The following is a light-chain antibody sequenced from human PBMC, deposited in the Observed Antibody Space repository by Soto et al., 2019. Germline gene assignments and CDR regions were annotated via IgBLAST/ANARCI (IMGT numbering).Light chain of an antibody. CDR2: GAS. CDR3: QQYCSSPRT. Sequence: EIGLTQSPGTLSLSPGERATLSCRASQSVSSSYLAWYQQKPGQAPRLLIYGASSRATGIPDRCSGSGSGTDFTLTISRLEPEDFAVYYCQQYCSSPRTFGQGTKLEIK. CDR1: QSVSSSY. V-gene: IGKV3-20*01. J-gene: IGKJ2*01.